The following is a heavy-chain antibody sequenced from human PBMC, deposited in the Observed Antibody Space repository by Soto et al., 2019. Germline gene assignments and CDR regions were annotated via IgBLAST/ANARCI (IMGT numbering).Heavy chain of an antibody. Sequence: QVQLQQWGAGLLKPSETLSLTCAVHGGSFSSYYWTWIRQPPGKGLEYIGEINYSGSTNNNPSLKCRVTISIDTSKKQFSLRLSSVTAADTAVYYCARVRTGGLNGMDVWGQGTTVTVSS. D-gene: IGHD2-8*02. V-gene: IGHV4-34*01. CDR1: GGSFSSYY. J-gene: IGHJ6*02. CDR3: ARVRTGGLNGMDV. CDR2: INYSGST.